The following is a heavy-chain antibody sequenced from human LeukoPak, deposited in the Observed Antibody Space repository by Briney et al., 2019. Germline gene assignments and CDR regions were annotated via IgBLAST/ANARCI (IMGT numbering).Heavy chain of an antibody. CDR2: INWNGGST. CDR3: ARESGYNPEPVAFDI. CDR1: GFTFDDYG. J-gene: IGHJ3*02. V-gene: IGHV3-20*04. D-gene: IGHD5-24*01. Sequence: GGSLRLSCAASGFTFDDYGMSWVRQAPGKGLEWVSGINWNGGSTGYADSVKGRFTISRDNAKNSLYLQMNNLRAEDTALYYCARESGYNPEPVAFDIWGQGTTVTVSS.